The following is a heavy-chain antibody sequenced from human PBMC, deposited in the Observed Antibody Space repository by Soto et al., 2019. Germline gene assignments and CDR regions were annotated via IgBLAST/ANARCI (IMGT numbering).Heavy chain of an antibody. V-gene: IGHV3-33*01. CDR1: GFTFSSYA. J-gene: IGHJ4*02. Sequence: QVQLVESGGGVVQPGGSLRLSCAASGFTFSSYAMHWVRQAPGKGLQWMAVIWYDGSRKHYADSLRGRFTISRDNPKDTLYLEMTSPRVEDTAVYYCARGIHYYESHGYGPGAYWGQGTLVSVSS. D-gene: IGHD3-22*01. CDR2: IWYDGSRK. CDR3: ARGIHYYESHGYGPGAY.